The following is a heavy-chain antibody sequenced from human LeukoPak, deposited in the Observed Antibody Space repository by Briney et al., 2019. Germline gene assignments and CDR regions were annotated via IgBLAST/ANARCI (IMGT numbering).Heavy chain of an antibody. V-gene: IGHV3-73*01. D-gene: IGHD3-10*01. Sequence: PGGSLRLSCAASGFTFSGSAIHGVRQASGKGLEWVGRIRSKLNNYATAYAEPVKGRFTISRDDSMNTAYLQMNSLRTEDTAVYYCSRHYKSSEGSAFDIWGPGTSVTVS. CDR2: IRSKLNNYAT. J-gene: IGHJ3*02. CDR1: GFTFSGSA. CDR3: SRHYKSSEGSAFDI.